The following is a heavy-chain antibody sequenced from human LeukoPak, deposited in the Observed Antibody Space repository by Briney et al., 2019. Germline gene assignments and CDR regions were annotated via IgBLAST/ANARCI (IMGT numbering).Heavy chain of an antibody. V-gene: IGHV3-30-3*01. J-gene: IGHJ6*02. Sequence: GGSLRLSCAASGFTFSSYAMHWVRQAPGKGLEWVAVISYDGSNKYYADSVKGRFTISRDNSKNTLYLQMNSLRAEDTAVYYCARAYCSSTSCYPGSLYYYYGMDVWGQGTTVTVSS. D-gene: IGHD2-2*01. CDR2: ISYDGSNK. CDR3: ARAYCSSTSCYPGSLYYYYGMDV. CDR1: GFTFSSYA.